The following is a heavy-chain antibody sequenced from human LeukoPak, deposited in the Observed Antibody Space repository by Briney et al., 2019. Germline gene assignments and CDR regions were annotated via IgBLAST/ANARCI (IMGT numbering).Heavy chain of an antibody. CDR3: AKDLSDSSRVPGDY. Sequence: GGSLRLSCTASGFTFAGYGMHWVRQAPGKGLEWVSSISGSGGSTFYADSVKGRFTISRDNSKNTLYLQMNSLRAEDTAVYYCAKDLSDSSRVPGDYWGQGTLVTVSS. CDR1: GFTFAGYG. J-gene: IGHJ4*02. D-gene: IGHD6-13*01. CDR2: ISGSGGST. V-gene: IGHV3-23*01.